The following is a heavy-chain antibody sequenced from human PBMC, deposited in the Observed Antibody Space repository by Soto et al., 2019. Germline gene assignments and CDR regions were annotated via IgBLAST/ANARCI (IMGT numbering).Heavy chain of an antibody. CDR1: GGSISSGDYY. V-gene: IGHV4-30-4*01. CDR2: IYYSGST. Sequence: TLPLTCTVSGGSISSGDYYWSWIRQPPGKGLEWIGYIYYSGSTYYNPSLKSRVNISVDTSKNQFSLKLSSVTAADTVVYYCARVVITMVPLDIDNRGEGTLVT. CDR3: ARVVITMVPLDIDN. D-gene: IGHD3-10*01. J-gene: IGHJ4*02.